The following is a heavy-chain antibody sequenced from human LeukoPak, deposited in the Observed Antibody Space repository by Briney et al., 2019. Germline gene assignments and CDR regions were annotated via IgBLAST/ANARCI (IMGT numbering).Heavy chain of an antibody. D-gene: IGHD2-8*02. CDR3: ASDWSLAY. CDR1: GFTFSSYW. J-gene: IGHJ4*02. Sequence: GGSLRLSCAASGFTFSSYWMHWVRQAPGKGLVWVSRIISDGSVTDYADSVEGRFTISRDNAKNTLYLQMNSLRAEDTAVYYCASDWSLAYWGRGALVTVSS. CDR2: IISDGSVT. V-gene: IGHV3-74*01.